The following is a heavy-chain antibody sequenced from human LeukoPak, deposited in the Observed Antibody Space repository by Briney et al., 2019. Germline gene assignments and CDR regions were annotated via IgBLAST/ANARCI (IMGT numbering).Heavy chain of an antibody. D-gene: IGHD1-26*01. CDR3: ASGSYYGICDY. Sequence: ASVKVSCKASGYTFTSYDINWVRQAPGQGLEWMGWISAYNGNTNYAQKLQGRVTMTTDTSTSTAYMELRSLRSDDTAVYYCASGSYYGICDYWGQGTLVTVSS. CDR1: GYTFTSYD. J-gene: IGHJ4*02. CDR2: ISAYNGNT. V-gene: IGHV1-18*01.